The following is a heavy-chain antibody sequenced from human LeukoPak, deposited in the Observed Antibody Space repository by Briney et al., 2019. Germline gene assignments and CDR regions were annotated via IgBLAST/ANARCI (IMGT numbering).Heavy chain of an antibody. V-gene: IGHV1-69*13. CDR1: GGTFSSYA. CDR2: IIPIFGTA. Sequence: SVKVSCKASGGTFSSYAISWVRQAPGQGLEWMGGIIPIFGTANYAQKFQGRVTITADESTSTAYMELSSLRSEDTAVYYCARGAPLLQSDRYYFDYWGQGTLVTVSS. CDR3: ARGAPLLQSDRYYFDY. D-gene: IGHD5-24*01. J-gene: IGHJ4*02.